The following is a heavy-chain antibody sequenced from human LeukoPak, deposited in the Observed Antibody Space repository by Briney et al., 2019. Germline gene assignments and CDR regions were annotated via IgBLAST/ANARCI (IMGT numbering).Heavy chain of an antibody. V-gene: IGHV3-30*03. Sequence: PGGSLRLSCAASGFTFSSYGMHWVRQAPGKGLEWVEVISYDGSNKYYADSVKGRFTISRDNSRNTLYLQMNSLRPEDTAVYYCARDFSGASRIDFWGQGALVSVSS. J-gene: IGHJ4*02. D-gene: IGHD4/OR15-4a*01. CDR1: GFTFSSYG. CDR2: ISYDGSNK. CDR3: ARDFSGASRIDF.